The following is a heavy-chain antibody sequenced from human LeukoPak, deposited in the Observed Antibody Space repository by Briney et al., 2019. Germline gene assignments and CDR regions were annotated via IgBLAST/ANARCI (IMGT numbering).Heavy chain of an antibody. Sequence: ASVKVSCKASGYTFTKYGISWVRQAHGQGLEWMGWISAYNGNTNYAQKLQGRVTMTTDTSTSTAFMELRSLRSDDTAVYYCAREPLIAGATVDYWGQGTLVTVSS. J-gene: IGHJ4*02. CDR2: ISAYNGNT. CDR1: GYTFTKYG. V-gene: IGHV1-18*01. D-gene: IGHD3-10*01. CDR3: AREPLIAGATVDY.